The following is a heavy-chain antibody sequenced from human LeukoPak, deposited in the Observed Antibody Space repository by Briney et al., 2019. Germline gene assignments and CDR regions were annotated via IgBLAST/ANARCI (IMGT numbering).Heavy chain of an antibody. Sequence: VASVKVSCKASGYTFTSYYMHWVRQAPGQGLEWMGIINPSGGSTSYAQKFQGRVTMTRDTSTSTVYMELSSLRSEDTAVYYCAREGSAIYCSSTSCSHRWFDPWGQGALVTVSS. D-gene: IGHD2-2*01. CDR3: AREGSAIYCSSTSCSHRWFDP. CDR1: GYTFTSYY. V-gene: IGHV1-46*01. J-gene: IGHJ5*02. CDR2: INPSGGST.